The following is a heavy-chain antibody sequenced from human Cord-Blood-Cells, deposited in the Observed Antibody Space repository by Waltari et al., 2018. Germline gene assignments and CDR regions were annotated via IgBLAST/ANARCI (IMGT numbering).Heavy chain of an antibody. Sequence: EVQLVESGGGLVQPGGSLRLSCAASGFTFSSYWMSWVRQAPGKGLEWVANIKQDGSEKYYVDSVKGRFTISRDNAKNSLYLQMNSLRAEDTAVYYCARVIWSGSPTMDVWGQGTTVTVSS. CDR1: GFTFSSYW. D-gene: IGHD3-3*01. CDR3: ARVIWSGSPTMDV. V-gene: IGHV3-7*01. J-gene: IGHJ6*02. CDR2: IKQDGSEK.